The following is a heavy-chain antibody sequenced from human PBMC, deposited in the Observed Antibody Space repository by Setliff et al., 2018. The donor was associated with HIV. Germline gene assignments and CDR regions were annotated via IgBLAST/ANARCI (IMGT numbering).Heavy chain of an antibody. CDR1: GGSISSDY. CDR3: ARSRTSSGYYGVTGYGMDV. D-gene: IGHD3-22*01. CDR2: IYYSGST. Sequence: TLSLPCTVSGGSISSDYWSWIRQPPGKGLEWIGYIYYSGSTNYNPSLKSRVTISVATSKNQFSLKLNSVTTADTAVYYCARSRTSSGYYGVTGYGMDVWGQGTKVTVSS. J-gene: IGHJ6*02. V-gene: IGHV4-59*01.